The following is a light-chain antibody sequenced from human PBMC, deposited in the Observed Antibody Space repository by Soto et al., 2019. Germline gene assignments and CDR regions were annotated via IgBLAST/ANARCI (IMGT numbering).Light chain of an antibody. CDR1: SSDVGSYNL. CDR3: CSYAGSSTWV. Sequence: VLTQPASVSGSPGQSITISCTGTSSDVGSYNLVSWYQQHPGKAPKLMIYEGSKRPSGVSNRFSGSKSGNTASLTISGLQAEDEADYYCCSYAGSSTWVFGGGTKLTVL. J-gene: IGLJ3*02. V-gene: IGLV2-23*01. CDR2: EGS.